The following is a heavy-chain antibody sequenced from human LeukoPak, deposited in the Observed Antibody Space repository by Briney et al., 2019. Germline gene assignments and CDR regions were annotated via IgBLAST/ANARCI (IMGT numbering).Heavy chain of an antibody. J-gene: IGHJ5*02. Sequence: PGGSLRLSCAASGLTFSTSGMHWVRQSPGKGLEWVAVISYDGSNIFYADSVKGRFTISRDNSKNTLYLQMNSLRAEDTAVYYCAREVVPAASNWFDPWGQGTLVTVSS. CDR1: GLTFSTSG. CDR3: AREVVPAASNWFDP. CDR2: ISYDGSNI. D-gene: IGHD2-2*01. V-gene: IGHV3-30*19.